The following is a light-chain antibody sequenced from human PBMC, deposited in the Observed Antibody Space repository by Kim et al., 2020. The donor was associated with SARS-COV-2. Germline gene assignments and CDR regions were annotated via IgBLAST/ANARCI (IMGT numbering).Light chain of an antibody. Sequence: ATLSLSPGERATLSCRASQSVSGFLGWYQQKRGQAPRLLIYDATHRATGIPARFSGSGSTTEFTLTISSLEPEDFAVYYCQQRKTFGGGTKVEIK. CDR1: QSVSGF. CDR2: DAT. V-gene: IGKV3-11*01. CDR3: QQRKT. J-gene: IGKJ4*01.